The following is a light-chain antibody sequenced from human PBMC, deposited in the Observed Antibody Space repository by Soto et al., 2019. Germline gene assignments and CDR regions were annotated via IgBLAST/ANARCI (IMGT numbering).Light chain of an antibody. CDR1: SSNIETNL. Sequence: QSVRTQPPSASLTPGQRVTISCSGSSSNIETNLVHWYQHLPGASPRLLIFNNDQRPSGVPDRFSASKSGTSASLAISGLRSEDEADYYCTATDDRLTGPVFGGGTKVTVL. CDR3: TATDDRLTGPV. V-gene: IGLV1-47*02. CDR2: NND. J-gene: IGLJ2*01.